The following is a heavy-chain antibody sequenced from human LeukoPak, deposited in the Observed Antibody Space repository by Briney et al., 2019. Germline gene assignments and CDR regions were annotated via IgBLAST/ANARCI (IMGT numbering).Heavy chain of an antibody. CDR1: GFTFSSYS. J-gene: IGHJ4*02. Sequence: PEGSLRLSCAASGFTFSSYSVNWVRQAPGKGLEWVSCISSSSSYIYYADSVKGRFTISRDNAKNSLYLQMNSLRVEDTAVYYCARAHNWKYGTFDYWGQGTLVTVSS. D-gene: IGHD1-7*01. CDR2: ISSSSSYI. V-gene: IGHV3-21*01. CDR3: ARAHNWKYGTFDY.